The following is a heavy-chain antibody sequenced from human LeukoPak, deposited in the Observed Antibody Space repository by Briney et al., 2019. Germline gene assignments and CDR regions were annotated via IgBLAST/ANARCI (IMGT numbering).Heavy chain of an antibody. Sequence: ASVKVSCKASGGTFSSYAISWVRQAPGQGLEWMGRIIPILGIANYAQKFQGRVTITADKSTSTAYMELSSLRSEDTAVYYCARERAGYCSGGSCYSDNYYYYYGMDVWGQGTTVTVSS. CDR3: ARERAGYCSGGSCYSDNYYYYYGMDV. V-gene: IGHV1-69*04. CDR2: IIPILGIA. J-gene: IGHJ6*02. CDR1: GGTFSSYA. D-gene: IGHD2-15*01.